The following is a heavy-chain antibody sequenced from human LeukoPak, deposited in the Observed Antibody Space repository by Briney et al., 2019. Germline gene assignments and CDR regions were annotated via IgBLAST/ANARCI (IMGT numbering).Heavy chain of an antibody. CDR2: ISYDGSNK. J-gene: IGHJ4*02. D-gene: IGHD6-6*01. V-gene: IGHV3-30*18. Sequence: PGGSLRLSCAASGSTFSSHGMHWVRQAPGKGLEWVAVISYDGSNKYYAGSVKGRFTISRDNSKNTLYLQMNSLRAEDTAAYYCAKDGGSSYFDYWGQGTLVTVSS. CDR1: GSTFSSHG. CDR3: AKDGGSSYFDY.